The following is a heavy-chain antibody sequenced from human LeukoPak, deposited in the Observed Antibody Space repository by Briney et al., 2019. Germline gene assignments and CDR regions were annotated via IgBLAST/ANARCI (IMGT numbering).Heavy chain of an antibody. D-gene: IGHD6-13*01. Sequence: SETLSLTCTVSGGSISSSSFYWGWIRQPPGEGLEWIGSICYSGSTYYNPSLKSRVTISVDTSKNQFSLKLSSVTAADTAVYYCASWYGLAAAIDYWGQGTLVTVSS. CDR1: GGSISSSSFY. J-gene: IGHJ4*02. CDR3: ASWYGLAAAIDY. V-gene: IGHV4-39*01. CDR2: ICYSGST.